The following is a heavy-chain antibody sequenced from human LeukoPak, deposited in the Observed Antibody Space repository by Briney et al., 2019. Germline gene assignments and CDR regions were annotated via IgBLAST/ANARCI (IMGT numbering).Heavy chain of an antibody. CDR1: GFTFSSYA. D-gene: IGHD4-17*01. V-gene: IGHV3-30-3*01. Sequence: PGRSLRLSCAASGFTFSSYAMHWVRQAPGKGLEWVAVVSYDGNNKFYADSVKGRFTVSRDNSNNTLYLQMSSLRLDDTAIHYCARGLNRYFTTVTPLGDYWGQGILVTVSS. CDR3: ARGLNRYFTTVTPLGDY. J-gene: IGHJ4*02. CDR2: VSYDGNNK.